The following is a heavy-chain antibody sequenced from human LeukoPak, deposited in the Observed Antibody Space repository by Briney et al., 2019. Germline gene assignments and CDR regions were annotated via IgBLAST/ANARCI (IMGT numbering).Heavy chain of an antibody. J-gene: IGHJ1*01. Sequence: PGGSLRLSCAASGFTFSSYWMSWVRQAPGKGLEWVANIKQDGSEKYYVDSVKGRFTISRDNAKNSLYLQMNSLRAEDTAVYYCARVRAAAYGYFQHWGQGTLVTVSS. V-gene: IGHV3-7*01. CDR2: IKQDGSEK. D-gene: IGHD6-13*01. CDR1: GFTFSSYW. CDR3: ARVRAAAYGYFQH.